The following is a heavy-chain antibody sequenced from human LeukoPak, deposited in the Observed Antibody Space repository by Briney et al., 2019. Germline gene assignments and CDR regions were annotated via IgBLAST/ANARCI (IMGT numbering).Heavy chain of an antibody. J-gene: IGHJ4*02. CDR1: GGSISSGGYY. V-gene: IGHV4-31*03. CDR3: ARVKLGEYQLLKARNFDY. CDR2: IYYSGST. D-gene: IGHD2-2*01. Sequence: TSQTLSLTCTVSGGSISSGGYYWSWIRQHPGKGLEWIGYIYYSGSTYYNPSLKSRVTISVDTSKNQFSLKLSSVTAADTAVYYCARVKLGEYQLLKARNFDYWGQGTLVTVSS.